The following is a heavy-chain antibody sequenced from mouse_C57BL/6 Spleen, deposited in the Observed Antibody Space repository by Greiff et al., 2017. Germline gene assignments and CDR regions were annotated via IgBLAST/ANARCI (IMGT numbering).Heavy chain of an antibody. CDR1: GFTFSDYG. CDR3: ARTYYDYDEGFYYFDY. CDR2: IRSGSSTI. J-gene: IGHJ2*01. D-gene: IGHD2-4*01. Sequence: EVKLVESGGGLVKPGGSLKLSCAASGFTFSDYGMHWVRQAPEKGLEWVAYIRSGSSTIYYADTVKGRFTISRDNAKNTLFLQMTSLRSEDTAMYYCARTYYDYDEGFYYFDYWGQGTTLTVSS. V-gene: IGHV5-17*01.